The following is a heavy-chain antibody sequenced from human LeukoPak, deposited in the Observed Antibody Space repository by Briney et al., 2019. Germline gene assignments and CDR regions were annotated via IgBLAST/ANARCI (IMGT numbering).Heavy chain of an antibody. J-gene: IGHJ4*02. V-gene: IGHV4-34*01. Sequence: SETLSLTCTVSGGSISSYYWNWIRQPPGKGLEWIGEINHSGSTNYNPSLKSRVTISVDTSKNQFSLKLSSVTAADTAVYYCAGGRVTVVTRRYFDYWGQGTLVTVSS. CDR2: INHSGST. CDR1: GGSISSYY. D-gene: IGHD4-23*01. CDR3: AGGRVTVVTRRYFDY.